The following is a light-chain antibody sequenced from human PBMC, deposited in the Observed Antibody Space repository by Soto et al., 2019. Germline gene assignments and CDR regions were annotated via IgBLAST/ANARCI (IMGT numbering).Light chain of an antibody. V-gene: IGKV1D-12*01. CDR2: GTS. Sequence: DIQMIQSPSSVYASVGDRVTAACRSSQAIAGWLAWYQQKPGKAPRLLIYGTSTLQSGVPSRFSGSGSGTDFTLTINSLQPEDFATYYCQQAYSFPLTFGGGTKVDIK. J-gene: IGKJ4*01. CDR3: QQAYSFPLT. CDR1: QAIAGW.